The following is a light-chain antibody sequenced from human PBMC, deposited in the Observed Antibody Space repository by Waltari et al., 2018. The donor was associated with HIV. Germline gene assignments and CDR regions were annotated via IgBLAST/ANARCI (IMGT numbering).Light chain of an antibody. CDR3: QQYYSTPRT. J-gene: IGKJ1*01. V-gene: IGKV4-1*01. CDR2: WAS. Sequence: DIVLTQSPDSLAVSLGERATMNCKSSQKILFSSTNTNYLSWYQQRTGQPPRLLLYWASSRESGVPERFTGRGSGTNFTLTISRLQADDVAVYFCQQYYSTPRTFGQGTKV. CDR1: QKILFSSTNTNY.